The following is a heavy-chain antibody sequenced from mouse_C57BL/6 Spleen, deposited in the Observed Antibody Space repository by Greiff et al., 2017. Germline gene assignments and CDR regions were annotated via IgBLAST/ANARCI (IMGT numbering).Heavy chain of an antibody. Sequence: EVQLVESGPELVKPGASVKMSCKASGYTFTDYNMHWVKQRHGKSLEWIGYINPNNGGTSYNQKFKGKATLTVNKSSSTAYMELRSLTSEDSAVYYCARSLGRVYYAMDYWGQGTSVTVSS. D-gene: IGHD4-1*01. CDR2: INPNNGGT. V-gene: IGHV1-22*01. CDR1: GYTFTDYN. J-gene: IGHJ4*01. CDR3: ARSLGRVYYAMDY.